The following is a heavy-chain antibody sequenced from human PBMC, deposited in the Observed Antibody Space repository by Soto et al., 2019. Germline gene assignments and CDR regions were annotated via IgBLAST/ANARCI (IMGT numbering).Heavy chain of an antibody. CDR3: ARGSTTNWSFDL. CDR2: IIPLFGTA. CDR1: GGTFSNYA. J-gene: IGHJ2*01. V-gene: IGHV1-69*06. Sequence: QVQLVQSGAEVKKPGSSVKVSCRASGGTFSNYAISWVRQAPGQGLEWMGGIIPLFGTANYVQQFQGRVTITADKSPSTAYMESNSLRSEDTAVYYCARGSTTNWSFDLWGRGTLATVSS. D-gene: IGHD1-1*01.